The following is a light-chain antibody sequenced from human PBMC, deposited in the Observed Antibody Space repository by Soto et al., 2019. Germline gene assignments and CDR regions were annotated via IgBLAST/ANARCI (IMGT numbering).Light chain of an antibody. V-gene: IGKV3-11*01. J-gene: IGKJ1*01. CDR2: DAF. CDR3: QQRSNWPRT. Sequence: ESVLTQSPATLSLSPGERATLSCRASQSVSSYLAWYQQKPGQAPRLLIYDAFNRATGIPARFSGSGSGTDFTLTISSLEPEDFAVYYCQQRSNWPRTFGQGTKV. CDR1: QSVSSY.